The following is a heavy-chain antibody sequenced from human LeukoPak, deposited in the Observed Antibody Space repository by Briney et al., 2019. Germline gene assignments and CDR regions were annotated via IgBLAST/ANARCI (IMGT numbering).Heavy chain of an antibody. CDR2: ISGSGGST. D-gene: IGHD1-26*01. Sequence: GRSLRLSCAASGFTFTTYAMSWVRQAPGQGLEWVSAISGSGGSTYYAHSVKGRFTISRDNSKNTLFLQMNGLRAEDTAVYYCAKQSYSSDFDYWGQGTLVTVSS. CDR3: AKQSYSSDFDY. CDR1: GFTFTTYA. V-gene: IGHV3-23*01. J-gene: IGHJ4*02.